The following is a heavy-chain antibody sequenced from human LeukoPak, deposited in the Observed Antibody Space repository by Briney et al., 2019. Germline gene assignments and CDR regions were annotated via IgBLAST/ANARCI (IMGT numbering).Heavy chain of an antibody. CDR1: GFILSSNA. Sequence: PGRSLRLSCAASGFILSSNAVHWVRQAPGKGLEWVAVISHDGRSKYYADSVKGRFTISRDISRNTLYLQMDSLRAEDTALYHCARVASGTYYVVDYWGQGTLVTVSS. D-gene: IGHD1-26*01. CDR2: ISHDGRSK. CDR3: ARVASGTYYVVDY. V-gene: IGHV3-30*04. J-gene: IGHJ4*02.